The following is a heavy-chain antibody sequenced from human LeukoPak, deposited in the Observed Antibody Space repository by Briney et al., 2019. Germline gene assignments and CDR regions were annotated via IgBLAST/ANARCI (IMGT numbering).Heavy chain of an antibody. CDR2: IYYSGST. CDR1: GGSISSGGYY. J-gene: IGHJ4*02. D-gene: IGHD3-22*01. CDR3: ARDPTYYYDSSGLL. V-gene: IGHV4-31*03. Sequence: SQTLSLTCTVSGGSISSGGYYWSWIRQHPGKGLEWIGYIYYSGSTYYNPSLKSRVTISVDTSKNQFSLKLSSVTAADTAVYYCARDPTYYYDSSGLLWGQGTLVTVSS.